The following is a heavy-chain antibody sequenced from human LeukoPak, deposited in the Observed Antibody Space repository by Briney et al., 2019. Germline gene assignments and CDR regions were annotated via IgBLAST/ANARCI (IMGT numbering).Heavy chain of an antibody. CDR1: GFTFDDYA. V-gene: IGHV3-9*01. Sequence: GGSLRLSCAASGFTFDDYAMHWVRQAPGKGLEWVSGISWNSGSMGYADSVKGRFTISRDNAKNSLYLQMNSLRAEDTALYYCAKLQVADYYYYGMDVWGQGTTVTVSS. D-gene: IGHD6-19*01. CDR3: AKLQVADYYYYGMDV. CDR2: ISWNSGSM. J-gene: IGHJ6*02.